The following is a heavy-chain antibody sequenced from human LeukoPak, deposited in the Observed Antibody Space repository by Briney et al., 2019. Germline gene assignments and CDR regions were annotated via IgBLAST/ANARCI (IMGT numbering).Heavy chain of an antibody. J-gene: IGHJ4*02. CDR3: ARFTVTNYYFDY. V-gene: IGHV1-46*01. CDR2: INPSGGSA. CDR1: GYTFTSYY. D-gene: IGHD4-17*01. Sequence: GASVKVSCKASGYTFTSYYMHWVRQAPGQGLEWMGIINPSGGSASYAQKFQGRVTMTRDTSTSTVYMELSSLRSEDTAVYYCARFTVTNYYFDYWGQGTLVTVSS.